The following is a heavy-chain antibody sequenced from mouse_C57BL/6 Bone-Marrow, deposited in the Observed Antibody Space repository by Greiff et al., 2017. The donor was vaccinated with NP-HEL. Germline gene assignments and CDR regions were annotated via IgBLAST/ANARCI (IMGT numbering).Heavy chain of an antibody. V-gene: IGHV1-54*01. CDR3: ARGRGRRTAWFAY. Sequence: VQLQQSGAELVRPGTSVKVSCKASGYAFTNYLIEWVKQRPGQGLEWIRVINPGSGGTNYNEKVKGKATLTADKSSSTAYMQLSSLTSEDAAVECGARGRGRRTAWFAYWGQGTLGTVAA. CDR1: GYAFTNYL. J-gene: IGHJ3*01. D-gene: IGHD3-3*01. CDR2: INPGSGGT.